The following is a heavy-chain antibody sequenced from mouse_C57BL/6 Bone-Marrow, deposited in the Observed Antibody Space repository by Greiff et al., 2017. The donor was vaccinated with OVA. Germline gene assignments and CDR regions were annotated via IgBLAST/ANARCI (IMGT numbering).Heavy chain of an antibody. CDR1: GYTFTSYG. V-gene: IGHV1-81*01. CDR3: ARWYYGSSPQWYFDV. J-gene: IGHJ1*03. Sequence: QVQLQQSGAELARPGASVKLSCKASGYTFTSYGISWVKQRTGQGLEWIGEIYPRSGNTYYNEKFKGKATLTADQSSSTAYMELRSLTSEDSAVYVCARWYYGSSPQWYFDVWGTGTTVTVSS. D-gene: IGHD1-1*01. CDR2: IYPRSGNT.